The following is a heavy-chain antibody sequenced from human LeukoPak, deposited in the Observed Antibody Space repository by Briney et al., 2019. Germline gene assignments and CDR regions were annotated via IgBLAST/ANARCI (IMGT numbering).Heavy chain of an antibody. D-gene: IGHD3-22*01. CDR3: VSELYDSWDY. V-gene: IGHV3-30*02. CDR2: IRYDGSNK. Sequence: GRSLRLSCAASGFTFSSYGMHWVRQAPGKGLEWVAFIRYDGSNKYYADSVKGRFTISRDNSKNTLYLQMNSLRAEDTAVYYCVSELYDSWDYWGQGTLVTVSS. J-gene: IGHJ4*02. CDR1: GFTFSSYG.